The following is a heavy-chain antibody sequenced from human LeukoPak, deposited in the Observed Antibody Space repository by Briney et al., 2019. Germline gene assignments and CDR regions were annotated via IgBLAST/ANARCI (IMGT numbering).Heavy chain of an antibody. CDR2: IKTDGSIT. J-gene: IGHJ4*02. Sequence: GGSLRLSCAASGFSFSVYWMHWVRQAPGKGPVWVSRIKTDGSITDYADSVKGRFTISRDNAKNTLYLQMNSLRAEDTAVYYCARAPQGWGQGTLVTVSS. V-gene: IGHV3-74*01. CDR1: GFSFSVYW. CDR3: ARAPQG.